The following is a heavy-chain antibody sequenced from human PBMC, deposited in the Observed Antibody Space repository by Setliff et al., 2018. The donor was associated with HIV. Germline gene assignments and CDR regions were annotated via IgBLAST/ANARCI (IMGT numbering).Heavy chain of an antibody. Sequence: SETLSLTCTVSGGSISSSSYYWGWIRQPPGKGLEWIGRVSSRGDTNYNPSLKSRVTMSVDTSKNQFSLKLTSVTASDTAAYYCARAAAGNTGPFDLWGQGSPVTVSS. CDR3: ARAAAGNTGPFDL. CDR2: VSSRGDT. D-gene: IGHD4-17*01. J-gene: IGHJ4*02. CDR1: GGSISSSSYY. V-gene: IGHV4-39*07.